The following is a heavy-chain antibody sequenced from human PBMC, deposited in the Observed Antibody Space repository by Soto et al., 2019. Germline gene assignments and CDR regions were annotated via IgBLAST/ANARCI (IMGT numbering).Heavy chain of an antibody. CDR1: GFIFSSYG. V-gene: IGHV3-33*01. CDR2: IWYDGSDK. J-gene: IGHJ6*03. Sequence: QVQLVESGGGVVQPGRSLRLSCAASGFIFSSYGMHWVRQAPGKGLEWVAVIWYDGSDKYYKDSVKGRFTISRDNSKNMLFLQMNSLTAEDTAVYYCARGTGNSYYYMDVWGKGTTVTVSS. CDR3: ARGTGNSYYYMDV.